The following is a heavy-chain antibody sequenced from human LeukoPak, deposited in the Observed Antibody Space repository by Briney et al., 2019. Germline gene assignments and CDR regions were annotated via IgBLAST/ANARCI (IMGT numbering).Heavy chain of an antibody. CDR1: GGSFSGYY. J-gene: IGHJ4*02. Sequence: SETLSLTCAVYGGSFSGYYWSWIRQPPGKGLEWIGEINHSGSTNYNPSLKSRVTISVDTSKNQFSLKLSSVTAADTAVYYCARLGHSGYDKSSSDYWGQGTLVTVSS. CDR2: INHSGST. D-gene: IGHD5-12*01. CDR3: ARLGHSGYDKSSSDY. V-gene: IGHV4-34*01.